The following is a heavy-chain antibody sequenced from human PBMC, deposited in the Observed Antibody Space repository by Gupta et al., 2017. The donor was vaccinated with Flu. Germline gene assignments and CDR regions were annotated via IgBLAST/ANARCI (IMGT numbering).Heavy chain of an antibody. CDR1: SNYC. D-gene: IGHD1-1*01. Sequence: SNYCWAWIRQPPGKGLEWIGSIDYGGTNDYNPSLKSRVTISADTSKNQFSLNLSSVTAADTAMYYCARQHLVGTGTNWFDAWGQGTLVIVSS. CDR2: IDYGGTN. CDR3: ARQHLVGTGTNWFDA. J-gene: IGHJ5*02. V-gene: IGHV4-39*01.